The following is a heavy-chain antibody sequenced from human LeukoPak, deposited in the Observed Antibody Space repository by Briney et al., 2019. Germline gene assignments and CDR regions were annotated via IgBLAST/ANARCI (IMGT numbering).Heavy chain of an antibody. Sequence: TGESLKISCKGSGYSFTSYWIGWVRQMPGKGLEWMGIIYPGDSDTRYSPSFQGQVTISADKSISTAYLQWSSLKASDTAMYYCARLVGATISADAFDIWGQGTMVTVSS. CDR2: IYPGDSDT. CDR1: GYSFTSYW. CDR3: ARLVGATISADAFDI. J-gene: IGHJ3*02. V-gene: IGHV5-51*01. D-gene: IGHD1-26*01.